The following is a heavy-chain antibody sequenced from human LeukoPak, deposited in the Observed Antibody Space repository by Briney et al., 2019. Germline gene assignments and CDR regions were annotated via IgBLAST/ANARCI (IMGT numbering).Heavy chain of an antibody. CDR2: INPNIGDT. CDR3: ARINSSRWYDF. CDR1: GYTFTGYY. J-gene: IGHJ4*02. Sequence: ASVKVSCKASGYTFTGYYMHWVRQAPGQGLEWMGWINPNIGDTNYAQKFQGRVTMTRDTSISTAYMELSRPRFDDTAVYYCARINSSRWYDFWGQGTLVTVSS. V-gene: IGHV1-2*02. D-gene: IGHD6-13*01.